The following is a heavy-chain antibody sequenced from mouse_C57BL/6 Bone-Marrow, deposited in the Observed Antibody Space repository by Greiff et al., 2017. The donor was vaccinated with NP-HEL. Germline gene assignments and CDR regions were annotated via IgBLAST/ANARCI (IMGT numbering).Heavy chain of an antibody. CDR2: ISSGGSYT. Sequence: DVKLVESGGDLVKPGGSLKLSCAASGFTFSSYGMSWVRQTPDKRLEWVATISSGGSYTYYPDSVKGRFTISRDNAKNTLYLQMSSLKSEDTAMYYCASSYYYGSFYFDYWGQGTTLTVSS. V-gene: IGHV5-6*02. CDR3: ASSYYYGSFYFDY. D-gene: IGHD1-1*01. J-gene: IGHJ2*01. CDR1: GFTFSSYG.